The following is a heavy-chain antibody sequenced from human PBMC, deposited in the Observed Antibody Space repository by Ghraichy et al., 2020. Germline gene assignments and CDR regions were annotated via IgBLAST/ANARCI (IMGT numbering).Heavy chain of an antibody. D-gene: IGHD6-13*01. CDR1: GFTFSSYD. Sequence: GGSLRLSCAASGFTFSSYDMHWVRQAKGKGLEWVSAIGTAGDTYYPGSVKGRFTISRENAKNSLYLQMNSLRAEDTAVYYCARGTRFPSSSWSPDYWGQGTLVTVSS. CDR3: ARGTRFPSSSWSPDY. J-gene: IGHJ4*02. CDR2: IGTAGDT. V-gene: IGHV3-13*01.